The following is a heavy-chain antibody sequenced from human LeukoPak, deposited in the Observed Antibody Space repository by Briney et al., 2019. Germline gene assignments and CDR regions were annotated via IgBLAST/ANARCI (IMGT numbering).Heavy chain of an antibody. CDR2: ISSSGSPI. CDR1: GFTFGNEE. V-gene: IGHV3-48*03. D-gene: IGHD3-3*01. Sequence: PGGSLRLSCVVSGFTFGNEEMNWLRQTPGKGMEWVAYISSSGSPIHYGESVKGRFTISRDNAKNSLYLQMNSLRTEDTGVYYCARGGNYDPFDYWGQGALVAVST. J-gene: IGHJ4*02. CDR3: ARGGNYDPFDY.